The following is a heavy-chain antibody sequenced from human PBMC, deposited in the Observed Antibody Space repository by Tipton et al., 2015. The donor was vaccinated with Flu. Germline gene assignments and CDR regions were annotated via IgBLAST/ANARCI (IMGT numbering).Heavy chain of an antibody. CDR1: GGSISSSSYY. Sequence: TLSLTCTVSGGSISSSSYYWGWIRQPPGKGLEWIGSIYYSGSTYYNPSLKSRVTISVDTSKNQFSLKLSSVTAADTAVYYCARVAPMGIFGVVPPYWYFDLWGRGTLVTVSS. V-gene: IGHV4-39*07. D-gene: IGHD3-3*01. CDR2: IYYSGST. CDR3: ARVAPMGIFGVVPPYWYFDL. J-gene: IGHJ2*01.